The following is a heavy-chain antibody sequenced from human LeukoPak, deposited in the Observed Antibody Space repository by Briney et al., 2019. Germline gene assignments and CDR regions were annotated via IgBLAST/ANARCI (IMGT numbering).Heavy chain of an antibody. CDR1: GYSFTGYY. D-gene: IGHD1-26*01. J-gene: IGHJ4*02. CDR2: IDSNSGGT. CDR3: ARGGGSWVYYDH. V-gene: IGHV1-2*02. Sequence: GASVKVSCKASGYSFTGYYIHWIRQAPGQGLECLGWIDSNSGGTTYAQMFQGRVTMTRDTSITTVYMELSRLTSDDTAVYYCARGGGSWVYYDHWGQGTLVTVSS.